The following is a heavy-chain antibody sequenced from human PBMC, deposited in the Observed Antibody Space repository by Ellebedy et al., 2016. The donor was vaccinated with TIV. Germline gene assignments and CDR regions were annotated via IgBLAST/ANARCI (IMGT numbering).Heavy chain of an antibody. Sequence: SETLSLXXAVYGGSFSGYYWSWIRQPPGKGLEWIGEINHSGSTNYNPSLKSRVTISVDTSKNQFSLKLSSVTAADTAVYYCARQAPWDRPMDVWGKGTTVTVSS. V-gene: IGHV4-34*01. J-gene: IGHJ6*04. CDR3: ARQAPWDRPMDV. D-gene: IGHD1-26*01. CDR2: INHSGST. CDR1: GGSFSGYY.